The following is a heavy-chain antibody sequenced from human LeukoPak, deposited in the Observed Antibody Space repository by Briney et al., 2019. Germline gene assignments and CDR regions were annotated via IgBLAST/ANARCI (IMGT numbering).Heavy chain of an antibody. J-gene: IGHJ4*02. CDR1: GFTFSSYE. Sequence: GGSLRLSCAASGFTFSSYEMNWVRQAPGKGLEWVSYISSSGSTIYYADSVKGRFTISRDNSKNTLYLQMNSLRAEDTAVYYCARDSLPSGYFDYWGQGTLVTVSS. CDR3: ARDSLPSGYFDY. D-gene: IGHD1-26*01. V-gene: IGHV3-48*03. CDR2: ISSSGSTI.